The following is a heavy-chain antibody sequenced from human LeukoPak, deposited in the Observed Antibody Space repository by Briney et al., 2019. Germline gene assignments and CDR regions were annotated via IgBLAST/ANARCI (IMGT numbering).Heavy chain of an antibody. D-gene: IGHD3-10*01. Sequence: SSETLSLTCTVSGGSISSYYWSWIRQPPGKGLEWIGYIYYSGSTNYNPSLKSRVTISVDTSKNQFSLKLSSVTAADTAVYYCARRVTYYYGSGSSRYFDYWGQGTLVTVSS. CDR2: IYYSGST. J-gene: IGHJ4*02. CDR1: GGSISSYY. V-gene: IGHV4-59*12. CDR3: ARRVTYYYGSGSSRYFDY.